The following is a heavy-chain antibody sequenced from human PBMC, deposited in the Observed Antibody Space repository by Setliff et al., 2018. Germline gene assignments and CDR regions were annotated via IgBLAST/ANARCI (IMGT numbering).Heavy chain of an antibody. Sequence: SKTLSLTCAVYGGSFSGYYWSWIRQPPGKRLEWIGEIIHSGSTNYNPSLKSRVTISMDTSKNQFSLKVSSVTAADTAVYYCARSFSRSEKFLLDYWGQGALVTVSS. J-gene: IGHJ4*02. CDR3: ARSFSRSEKFLLDY. D-gene: IGHD2-15*01. CDR1: GGSFSGYY. CDR2: IIHSGST. V-gene: IGHV4-34*12.